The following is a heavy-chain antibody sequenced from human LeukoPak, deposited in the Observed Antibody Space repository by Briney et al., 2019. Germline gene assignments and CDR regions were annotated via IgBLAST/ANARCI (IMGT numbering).Heavy chain of an antibody. V-gene: IGHV3-23*01. D-gene: IGHD3-10*01. CDR1: GFTFSSYA. J-gene: IGHJ6*02. CDR2: ISGSGGNT. Sequence: SGGSLRLPCAASGFTFSSYAMSCVRQAPGRGLEWVSSISGSGGNTYYAESVKGRFTISRDNSKNTLYLQMNSLRAEDTAVYYCAKEDDSGTYGTMDVWGQGTTVTVSS. CDR3: AKEDDSGTYGTMDV.